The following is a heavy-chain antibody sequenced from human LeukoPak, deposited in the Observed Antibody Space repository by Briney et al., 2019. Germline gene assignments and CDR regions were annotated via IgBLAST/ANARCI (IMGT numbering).Heavy chain of an antibody. CDR2: MYYSGGT. J-gene: IGHJ4*02. D-gene: IGHD2-2*01. V-gene: IGHV4-39*01. CDR1: GGSISSSSHY. CDR3: ARLVRYCSTDTCYPFDY. Sequence: SSETLSLTCTVSGGSISSSSHYWGWIRQPPGKGLEWIGSMYYSGGTYYNPSLKSRVTISIETSKNQFSLKLNSVTAADTAVYYCARLVRYCSTDTCYPFDYWGQGTLVTVSS.